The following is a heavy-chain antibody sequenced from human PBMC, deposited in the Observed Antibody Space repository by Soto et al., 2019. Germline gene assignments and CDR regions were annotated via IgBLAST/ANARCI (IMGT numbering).Heavy chain of an antibody. J-gene: IGHJ6*02. Sequence: SLRLSCAASGFTFSPYWMSWVRQAPGKGLEWVANINQDGSKKYCVDSVKGRFTISRDNAKNSLYLQMNSLRAEDTAVYYCARGLIKALYYYTMDVWGQGTTVTVSS. D-gene: IGHD6-6*01. V-gene: IGHV3-7*03. CDR2: INQDGSKK. CDR1: GFTFSPYW. CDR3: ARGLIKALYYYTMDV.